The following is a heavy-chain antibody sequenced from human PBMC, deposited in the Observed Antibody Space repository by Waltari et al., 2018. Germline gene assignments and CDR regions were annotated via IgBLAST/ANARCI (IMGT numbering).Heavy chain of an antibody. Sequence: QVQLQESGPGLVKPSETLSLTCTVSGGSISSYYWSWIRPPAGKGLEWIGRLYTSGRTNYNPSLKRRGTMSVDTSKNQFSLKLSSVTAADTAVYYCARDAAGYTDPYYFDYWGQGTLVTVSA. V-gene: IGHV4-4*07. J-gene: IGHJ4*02. CDR2: LYTSGRT. CDR1: GGSISSYY. D-gene: IGHD6-13*01. CDR3: ARDAAGYTDPYYFDY.